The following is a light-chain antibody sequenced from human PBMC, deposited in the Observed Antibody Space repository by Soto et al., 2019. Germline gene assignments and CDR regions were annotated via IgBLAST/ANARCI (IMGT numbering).Light chain of an antibody. Sequence: EIVLTQSPGTLSLSPGESTTLSCRASQSVGRNFLAWYQQKPGRAPRLLIHGASYRATGVPDRFSGSGSETDFTLTISRLKPEDFAVYDCHQYAASPLTFGGGTKVEIK. CDR1: QSVGRNF. CDR2: GAS. J-gene: IGKJ4*01. V-gene: IGKV3-20*01. CDR3: HQYAASPLT.